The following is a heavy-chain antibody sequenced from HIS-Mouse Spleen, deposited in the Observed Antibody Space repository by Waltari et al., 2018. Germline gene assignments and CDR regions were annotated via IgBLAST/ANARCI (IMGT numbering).Heavy chain of an antibody. Sequence: QLQLQESGPGLVKPSETLSRNCPVSGGSIRRSSYYWGWIRQPPGKGLEWIGSIYYSGSTYYNPSLKSRVTISVDTSKNQFSLKLSSVTAADTAVYYCARDGLGPYWYFDLWGRGTLVTVSS. CDR1: GGSIRRSSYY. J-gene: IGHJ2*01. V-gene: IGHV4-39*07. D-gene: IGHD7-27*01. CDR2: IYYSGST. CDR3: ARDGLGPYWYFDL.